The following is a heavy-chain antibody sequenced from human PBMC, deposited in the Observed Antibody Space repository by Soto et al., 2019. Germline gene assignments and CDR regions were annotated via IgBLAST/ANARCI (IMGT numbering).Heavy chain of an antibody. CDR3: ARVGRMGHGMDV. J-gene: IGHJ6*02. CDR1: GFTFSSYW. V-gene: IGHV3-74*01. Sequence: EVQLLESGGSLVQPGGSLRLSCAASGFTFSSYWMHWVRQAPGKGLVWVSRINSDGSSTSYADSVKGRFTISRDNAKNTLYLQMNSLRAEDTAVYYCARVGRMGHGMDVWGQGTTVTVSS. CDR2: INSDGSST. D-gene: IGHD3-16*01.